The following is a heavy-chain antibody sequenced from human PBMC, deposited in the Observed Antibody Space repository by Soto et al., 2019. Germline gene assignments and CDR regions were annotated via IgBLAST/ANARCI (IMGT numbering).Heavy chain of an antibody. CDR3: ARSEGMGVTTFDY. D-gene: IGHD3-10*01. J-gene: IGHJ4*02. V-gene: IGHV4-30-2*01. Sequence: SLTCAVSGDSITSGGYSWNWIRQPPGTGLEWIGYIYHSGTTYYNPSLKSRVTISLDTSNNQFSLELNSVTAADTAMYYCARSEGMGVTTFDYWGQGTLVTVSS. CDR2: IYHSGTT. CDR1: GDSITSGGYS.